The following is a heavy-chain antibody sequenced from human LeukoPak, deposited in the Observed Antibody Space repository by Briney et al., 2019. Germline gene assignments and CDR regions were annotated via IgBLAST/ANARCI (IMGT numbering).Heavy chain of an antibody. D-gene: IGHD3-22*01. Sequence: GGSLRLSCAASGFSFSTYSMNWIRQAPGKGLEWISYISGSGGSIFTADSVRGRFTISRDNGNDSLFLQMNNLRAEDTAVYYCARGRYYDTSAYNYFDPWGQGTLVTVSS. J-gene: IGHJ5*02. CDR2: ISGSGGSI. CDR3: ARGRYYDTSAYNYFDP. V-gene: IGHV3-48*01. CDR1: GFSFSTYS.